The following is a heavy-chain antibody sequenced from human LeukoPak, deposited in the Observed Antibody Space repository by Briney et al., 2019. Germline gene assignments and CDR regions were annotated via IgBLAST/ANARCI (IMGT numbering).Heavy chain of an antibody. Sequence: SETLSLTCAVYGGSFSTNYWSWIRQPPGKGLEWIEETNHSGSTNYNPSLKSRVTISIDTSNNHLSLKLNSVTAADTAVYYCARGDTAMVNGYYYYYMDVWGKGTTVTVSS. D-gene: IGHD5-18*01. CDR2: TNHSGST. J-gene: IGHJ6*03. CDR3: ARGDTAMVNGYYYYYMDV. CDR1: GGSFSTNY. V-gene: IGHV4-34*01.